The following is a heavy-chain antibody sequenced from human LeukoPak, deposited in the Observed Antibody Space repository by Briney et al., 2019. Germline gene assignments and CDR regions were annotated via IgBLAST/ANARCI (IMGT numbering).Heavy chain of an antibody. CDR2: IYTSGST. V-gene: IGHV4-61*02. D-gene: IGHD2-15*01. CDR1: DGSISSGSYY. CDR3: ARDHCSGGSCYRDYYYYYMDV. J-gene: IGHJ6*03. Sequence: SETLSLTCTVSDGSISSGSYYWSWIRQPAGKGLEWIGRIYTSGSTNYNPSLKSRVTISVDTSKNQFSLKLSSVTAADTAVYYCARDHCSGGSCYRDYYYYYMDVWGKGTTVTVSS.